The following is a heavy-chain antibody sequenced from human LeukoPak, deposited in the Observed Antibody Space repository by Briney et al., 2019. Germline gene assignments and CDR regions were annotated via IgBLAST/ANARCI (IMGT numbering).Heavy chain of an antibody. V-gene: IGHV4-31*03. CDR1: GGSISSGGYY. Sequence: SETLSLTCTVSGGSISSGGYYWSWIRQHPGKGLEWIGYIYYSGSTYYNPSLKSRVTISVDTSKNQFSLKLSSVTAADTAVYYCARDSHRGTPSDYWGQGTLVTVSS. CDR2: IYYSGST. D-gene: IGHD2/OR15-2a*01. CDR3: ARDSHRGTPSDY. J-gene: IGHJ4*02.